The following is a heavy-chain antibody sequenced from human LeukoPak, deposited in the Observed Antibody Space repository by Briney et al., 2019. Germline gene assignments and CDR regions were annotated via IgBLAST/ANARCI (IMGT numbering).Heavy chain of an antibody. Sequence: PGGSLRLSCAASGFTFSSYWMHWVRQAPGKGLVWVSRINSDGSSTSYADSVKGRFTISRDNAKNTLYLQMNSLRAEDTAVDYCATPGYSYGYPFDYWGQGTLVTVSS. J-gene: IGHJ4*02. V-gene: IGHV3-74*01. CDR2: INSDGSST. D-gene: IGHD5-18*01. CDR1: GFTFSSYW. CDR3: ATPGYSYGYPFDY.